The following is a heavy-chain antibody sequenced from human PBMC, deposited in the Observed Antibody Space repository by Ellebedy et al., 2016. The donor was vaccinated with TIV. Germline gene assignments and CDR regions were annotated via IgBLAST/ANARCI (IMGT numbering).Heavy chain of an antibody. D-gene: IGHD5-18*01. CDR2: ISSTSSTI. CDR3: ARGVDTALVEHFQR. Sequence: PGGSLRLSCAASGFTFSTYTMNWVRQAPGKGLEWVSYISSTSSTIYYADSVRGRFAISRDNAKNSLYLQMNSLRAEDTALYYCARGVDTALVEHFQRWGQGTLVTVSS. J-gene: IGHJ1*01. CDR1: GFTFSTYT. V-gene: IGHV3-48*04.